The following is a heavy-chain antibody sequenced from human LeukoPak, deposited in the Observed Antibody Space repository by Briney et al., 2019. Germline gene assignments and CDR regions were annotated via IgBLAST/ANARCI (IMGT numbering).Heavy chain of an antibody. Sequence: SQTLSLTCAVSGGSISSGGYSWSWIRQPPGKGLEWIGYIYHSGSTYYNPSLKSRVTISVDRSKNQFSLKLSSVTAADTAVYYCARAYGDPYYFDYWGQGTLVTVSS. V-gene: IGHV4-30-2*01. CDR1: GGSISSGGYS. D-gene: IGHD4-17*01. CDR3: ARAYGDPYYFDY. J-gene: IGHJ4*02. CDR2: IYHSGST.